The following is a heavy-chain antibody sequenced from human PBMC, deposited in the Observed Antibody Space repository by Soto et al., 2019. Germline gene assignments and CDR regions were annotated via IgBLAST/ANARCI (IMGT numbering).Heavy chain of an antibody. CDR1: GGSISSYY. Sequence: SETLSLTCTVSGGSISSYYWSLIRQPPGKGLEWIGYIYYSGSTNYNPSLKSRVTISVDTSKNQFSLKLSSVTAADTAVYYCARRYSSSFDYWGQGTLVTVSS. D-gene: IGHD6-13*01. V-gene: IGHV4-59*08. J-gene: IGHJ4*02. CDR2: IYYSGST. CDR3: ARRYSSSFDY.